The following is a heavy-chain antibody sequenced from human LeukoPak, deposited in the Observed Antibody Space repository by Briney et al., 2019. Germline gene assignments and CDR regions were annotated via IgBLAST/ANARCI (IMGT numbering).Heavy chain of an antibody. J-gene: IGHJ5*02. D-gene: IGHD6-13*01. Sequence: GASVKVSCKASGYTFTSYYMHWVRQAPGQGLEWMGIINPSGGSTSYAQKFQGRVTMTRDTSTSTVYMELSSLRSEDTAVYYCARARIAAASKGWFDPWGQGTLVTVSS. CDR1: GYTFTSYY. V-gene: IGHV1-46*01. CDR2: INPSGGST. CDR3: ARARIAAASKGWFDP.